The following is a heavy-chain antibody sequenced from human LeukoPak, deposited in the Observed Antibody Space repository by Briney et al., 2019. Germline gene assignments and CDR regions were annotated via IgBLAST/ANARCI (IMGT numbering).Heavy chain of an antibody. CDR3: ARGLGDY. V-gene: IGHV4-59*01. D-gene: IGHD3-3*01. CDR1: GGSISSYY. CDR2: IYYSGST. J-gene: IGHJ4*02. Sequence: PSETPSLTCTVSGGSISSYYWSWIRQPPGKGLEWIGYIYYSGSTNYNPSLKSRVTISVDTSKNQFSLKLSSVTAADTAVYYCARGLGDYWGQGTPVTVSS.